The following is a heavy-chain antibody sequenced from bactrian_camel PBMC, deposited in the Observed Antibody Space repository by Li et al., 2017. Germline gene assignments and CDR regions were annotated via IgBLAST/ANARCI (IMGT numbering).Heavy chain of an antibody. J-gene: IGHJ4*01. V-gene: IGHV3S40*01. CDR2: YNGAGTTT. D-gene: IGHD7*01. CDR3: AADFVNKQLARSYDY. CDR1: RSLYSGAC. Sequence: DVQLVESGGGSVQAGGSLRLSCVASRSLYSGACVGWLRQAPGKEREGVARVGYNGAGTTTYHADSVKGRFTIAQDNAKNTVYLQMNNLRPEDTAMYYCAADFVNKQLARSYDYWGQGTQVTVS.